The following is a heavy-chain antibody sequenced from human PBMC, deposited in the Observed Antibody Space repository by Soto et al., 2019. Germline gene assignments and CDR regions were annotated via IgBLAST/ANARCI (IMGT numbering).Heavy chain of an antibody. D-gene: IGHD6-13*01. V-gene: IGHV1-69*01. CDR3: ARASGRSWYNWFYP. CDR2: IVPLFGTT. CDR1: GGNFSNYG. J-gene: IGHJ5*02. Sequence: QVQLVQSGAEVKKPGSSVTVSCKASGGNFSNYGISWVRQAPGQGLEYMGGIVPLFGTTNYAHKFRGRVTITADESTSTVYMEVSSLKSEDTAVYFCARASGRSWYNWFYPWGQGTLVTVST.